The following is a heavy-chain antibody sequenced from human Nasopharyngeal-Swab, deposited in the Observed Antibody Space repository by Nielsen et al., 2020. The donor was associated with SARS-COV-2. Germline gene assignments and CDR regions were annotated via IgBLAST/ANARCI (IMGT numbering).Heavy chain of an antibody. J-gene: IGHJ5*02. V-gene: IGHV3-53*01. CDR1: GFTVSSNY. D-gene: IGHD3-22*01. CDR2: IYSDGST. CDR3: ARGYYDSSGYYNWFDP. Sequence: GGSLRLSCAASGFTVSSNYMSWVRQAPGKGLEYVSVIYSDGSTYYADSVKGRFTISRDNSKNTVYLQMNSLRAGDTAVYYCARGYYDSSGYYNWFDPWGQGTLVTVSS.